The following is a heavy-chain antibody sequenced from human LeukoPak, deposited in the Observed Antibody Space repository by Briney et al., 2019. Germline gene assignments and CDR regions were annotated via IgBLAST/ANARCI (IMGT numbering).Heavy chain of an antibody. J-gene: IGHJ4*02. CDR3: ARGGDYGDFPDY. CDR1: GFTFGDYW. D-gene: IGHD4-17*01. V-gene: IGHV3-74*01. Sequence: GGSLRVSCAASGFTFGDYWMHWVRQAPGKGLVWVSRTNTDESRTSYTDSVKGRFTISRDNARNTLYLQMNSLRVEDTAVYYCARGGDYGDFPDYWGQGTLVTVSS. CDR2: TNTDESRT.